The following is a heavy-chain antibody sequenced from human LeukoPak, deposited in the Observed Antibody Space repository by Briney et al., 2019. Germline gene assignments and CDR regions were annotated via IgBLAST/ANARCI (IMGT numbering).Heavy chain of an antibody. CDR2: ISGRDGRT. Sequence: GESLRLSCAASGFTFSSYAMSWVRQAPGRGLEWVSAISGRDGRTYYTDSVKGRFTISRDNSRDTLYLQMNSLRAEDTAVYYCSTSPSFGSSWYQFNYWGQGTLVTVSS. J-gene: IGHJ4*02. D-gene: IGHD6-13*01. CDR1: GFTFSSYA. CDR3: STSPSFGSSWYQFNY. V-gene: IGHV3-23*01.